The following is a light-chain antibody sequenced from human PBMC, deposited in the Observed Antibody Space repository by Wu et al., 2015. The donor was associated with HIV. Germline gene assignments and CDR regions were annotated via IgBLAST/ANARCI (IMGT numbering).Light chain of an antibody. Sequence: ETVLTQSPGTLSLSPGERATLSCRASQSFGSSYLAWYQQRLGQAPRLLIYDASSRATGIPDRFSGSGSGTDFTLTISRLEPEDFAVYYCQQYGNSPWTFGQGTKVEIK. J-gene: IGKJ1*01. CDR1: QSFGSSY. CDR2: DAS. CDR3: QQYGNSPWT. V-gene: IGKV3-20*01.